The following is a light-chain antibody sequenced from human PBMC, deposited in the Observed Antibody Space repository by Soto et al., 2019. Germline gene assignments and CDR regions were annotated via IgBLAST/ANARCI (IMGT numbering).Light chain of an antibody. V-gene: IGLV2-14*01. CDR2: DVS. CDR3: NSYTTSSTLVV. Sequence: QSVLTQPASVSGSPGQSITISCTGTSSDVGGYNYVSWYQQHPGKAPKLMIYDVSNRPSGVSNRFSGSKSGNTASLTISGLQAEDEADYYCNSYTTSSTLVVFGGGTQLTVL. J-gene: IGLJ2*01. CDR1: SSDVGGYNY.